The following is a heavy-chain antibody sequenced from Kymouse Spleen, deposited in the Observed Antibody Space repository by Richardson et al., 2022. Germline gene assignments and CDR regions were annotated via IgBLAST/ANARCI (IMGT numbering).Heavy chain of an antibody. CDR3: ARYNWNYGGWFDP. CDR2: IWYDGSNK. D-gene: IGHD1-7*01. V-gene: IGHV3-33*01. Sequence: QVQLVESGGGVVQPGRSLRLSCAASGFTFSSYGMHWVRQAPGKGLEWVAVIWYDGSNKYYADSVKGRFTISRDNSKNTLYLQMNSLRAEDTAVYYCARYNWNYGGWFDPWGQGTLVTVSS. J-gene: IGHJ5*02. CDR1: GFTFSSYG.